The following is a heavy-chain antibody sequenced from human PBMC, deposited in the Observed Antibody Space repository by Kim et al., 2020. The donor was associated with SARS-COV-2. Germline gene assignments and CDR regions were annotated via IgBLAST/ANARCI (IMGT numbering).Heavy chain of an antibody. CDR1: GFTFSNAW. CDR2: IKSKTDSGTT. V-gene: IGHV3-15*01. CDR3: TTDGPVRGSYLGLVN. D-gene: IGHD1-26*01. J-gene: IGHJ4*02. Sequence: GGSLRLSCAASGFTFSNAWMSWVRQAPGKGLEWVGRIKSKTDSGTTDYAAPVKGRFTISRDDSKNTLYLQMNSLKTEGTAVYYCTTDGPVRGSYLGLVNWGQGTMVTVSS.